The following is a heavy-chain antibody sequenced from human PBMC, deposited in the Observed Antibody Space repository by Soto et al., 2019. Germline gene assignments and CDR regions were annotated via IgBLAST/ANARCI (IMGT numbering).Heavy chain of an antibody. CDR2: ISGSGGST. D-gene: IGHD3-3*01. V-gene: IGHV3-23*01. J-gene: IGHJ4*02. Sequence: GGSLRLSCAASGFTFSSYAMSWVRQAPGKGLEWVSAISGSGGSTYYADSVKGRFTISRDNSKNTLYLQMNSLRAEDTAVYYCATRMTQSYYDFWSGYSSLFDYWGQGTLVTVSS. CDR3: ATRMTQSYYDFWSGYSSLFDY. CDR1: GFTFSSYA.